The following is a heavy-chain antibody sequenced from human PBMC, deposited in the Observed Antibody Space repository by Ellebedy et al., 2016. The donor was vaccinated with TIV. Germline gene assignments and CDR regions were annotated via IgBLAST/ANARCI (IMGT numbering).Heavy chain of an antibody. CDR1: GFTFSSYA. CDR3: STTAVGHSHGYYFDY. CDR2: ISYDGSVK. V-gene: IGHV3-30-3*01. D-gene: IGHD3-22*01. J-gene: IGHJ4*02. Sequence: GESLKISCTVSGFTFSSYAIHWVRLAPGKGLEWVTLISYDGSVKFNADSVKGRFTISRDNSKHTVYLQMNSLIAEDTAVYYCSTTAVGHSHGYYFDYWGQGTLVTVSA.